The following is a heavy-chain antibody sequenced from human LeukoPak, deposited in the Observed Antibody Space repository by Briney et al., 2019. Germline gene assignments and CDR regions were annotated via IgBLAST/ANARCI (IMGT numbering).Heavy chain of an antibody. CDR1: GYSISDGTYY. CDR3: ARHLYRGVTEY. V-gene: IGHV4-39*01. J-gene: IGHJ4*02. CDR2: IFHTGST. D-gene: IGHD3-10*01. Sequence: SETLSLTCSVSGYSISDGTYYWGWIRQPPGKGLEWIGCIFHTGSTLYNPPLRSRVTMSVDTSKNQFSLQLSSVTAADTAVFYCARHLYRGVTEYWGQGTLVTVSS.